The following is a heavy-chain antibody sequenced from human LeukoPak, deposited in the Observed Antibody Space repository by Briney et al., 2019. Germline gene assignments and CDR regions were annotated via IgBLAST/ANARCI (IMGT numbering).Heavy chain of an antibody. Sequence: PGGSLRLSCAASGFTFSDYYMSWFRQAPGRGLEWVSYISNSGSHTSYADSVKGRFTIPRDNAKNSLSLQVNSLRADDTAVYYCARVGSIAAAGSPDYWGQGTLVTVSS. CDR3: ARVGSIAAAGSPDY. V-gene: IGHV3-11*06. J-gene: IGHJ4*02. CDR2: ISNSGSHT. CDR1: GFTFSDYY. D-gene: IGHD6-13*01.